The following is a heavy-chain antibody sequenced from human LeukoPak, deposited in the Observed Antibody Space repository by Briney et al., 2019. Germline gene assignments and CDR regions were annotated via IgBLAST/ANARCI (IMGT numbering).Heavy chain of an antibody. V-gene: IGHV3-23*01. D-gene: IGHD6-13*01. CDR3: AKAYERYSSSWYVETFDY. CDR2: ISGSGGST. J-gene: IGHJ4*02. CDR1: GFTFSSYA. Sequence: SGGSLRLSCAASGFTFSSYAMSWVRQAPGKGLEWVSAISGSGGSTYYADSVKGRFTISRDNSKNTLYLQMNSLRAEDTAVYYCAKAYERYSSSWYVETFDYWGQGTLVTVSS.